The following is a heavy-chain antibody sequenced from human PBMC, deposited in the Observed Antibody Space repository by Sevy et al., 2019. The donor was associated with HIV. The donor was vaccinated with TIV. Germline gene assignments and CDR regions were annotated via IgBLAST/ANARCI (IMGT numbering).Heavy chain of an antibody. D-gene: IGHD1-26*01. CDR2: IYYSGST. CDR1: GGSISSGDYY. Sequence: SETLSLTCTVSGGSISSGDYYWSWIRQPPGKGLEGIGYIYYSGSTYYNPSLKSRVTISVDTSKNQYSLKLSSVTAADTAVYYCARAVGSRRSGSYNWFDPWGQGTLVTVSS. CDR3: ARAVGSRRSGSYNWFDP. V-gene: IGHV4-30-4*01. J-gene: IGHJ5*02.